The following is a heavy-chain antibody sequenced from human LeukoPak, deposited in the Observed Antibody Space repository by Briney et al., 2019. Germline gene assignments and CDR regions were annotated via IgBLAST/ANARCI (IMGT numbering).Heavy chain of an antibody. CDR2: INPNSGGT. D-gene: IGHD6-13*01. CDR3: ARLSIAAAGTLGDY. J-gene: IGHJ4*02. CDR1: GYTFTGYY. V-gene: IGHV1-2*02. Sequence: ASVKVSCKASGYTFTGYYMHWVRQAPGQGLEWMGWINPNSGGTNYAQKFQGRVTMTRGTSISTAYMELSRLRSDDTAVYYCARLSIAAAGTLGDYWGQGTLVTVSS.